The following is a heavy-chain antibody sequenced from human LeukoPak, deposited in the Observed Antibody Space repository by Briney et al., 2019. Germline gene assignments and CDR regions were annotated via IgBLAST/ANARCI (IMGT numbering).Heavy chain of an antibody. J-gene: IGHJ6*03. Sequence: PGGSLRLSCAASGFTFSSYGMHWVRQAPGKGLEWVAFIRYDGSNKYYADSVKGRFTISRDNAKNSLYLQMNSLRAEDTAVYYCARVYYDFWSGYPNYYYYMDVWGKGTTVTVSS. V-gene: IGHV3-30*02. CDR3: ARVYYDFWSGYPNYYYYMDV. D-gene: IGHD3-3*01. CDR1: GFTFSSYG. CDR2: IRYDGSNK.